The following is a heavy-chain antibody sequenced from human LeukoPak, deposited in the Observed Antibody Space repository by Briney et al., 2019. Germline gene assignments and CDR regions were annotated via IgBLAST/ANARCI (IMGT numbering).Heavy chain of an antibody. J-gene: IGHJ4*02. V-gene: IGHV3-73*01. CDR3: TRLVGDSSGYYGDS. CDR1: GFTFSGSA. Sequence: GGSLRLSCAASGFTFSGSAMHWVRQASGKGLEWVGRIRSKTNSYATAYAASVKGRFTISRDDSKNTAYLQMNSLKTEDTAVYYCTRLVGDSSGYYGDSWGQGTLVTVSS. D-gene: IGHD3-22*01. CDR2: IRSKTNSYAT.